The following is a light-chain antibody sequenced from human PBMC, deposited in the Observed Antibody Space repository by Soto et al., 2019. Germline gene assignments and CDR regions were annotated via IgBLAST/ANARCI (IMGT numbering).Light chain of an antibody. CDR2: EVN. CDR3: SASVVNNKYV. CDR1: SNDIGAYDY. V-gene: IGLV2-8*01. Sequence: QSVLPQSPSASGSPGQSVTISCTGTSNDIGAYDYVSWYQQHPGKAPRLIIYEVNKRPSGVPDRFSGSKSGNTASLTVSGLQPEDEADYYCSASVVNNKYVFGSGTKLTVL. J-gene: IGLJ1*01.